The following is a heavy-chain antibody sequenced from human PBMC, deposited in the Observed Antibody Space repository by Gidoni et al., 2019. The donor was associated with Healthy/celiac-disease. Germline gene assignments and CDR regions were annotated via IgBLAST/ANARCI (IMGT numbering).Heavy chain of an antibody. CDR2: FIPIFGTA. CDR3: ARDPDGSQYSSSWYGY. CDR1: GGHFRSYA. D-gene: IGHD6-13*01. Sequence: VQLVQSGAEVKKPGASVKVSCKDSGGHFRSYAISWVRQAPGQGLEWMGGFIPIFGTANYAQKFQGRVTITADKSTSTAYMELSSLRSEDTAVYYCARDPDGSQYSSSWYGYWGQGTLVTVSS. J-gene: IGHJ4*02. V-gene: IGHV1-69*06.